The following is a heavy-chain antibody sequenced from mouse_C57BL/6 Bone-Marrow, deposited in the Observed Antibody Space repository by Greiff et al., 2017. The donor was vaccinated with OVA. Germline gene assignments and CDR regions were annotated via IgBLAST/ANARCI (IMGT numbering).Heavy chain of an antibody. Sequence: QVQLQQPGAELVRPGSSVKLSCKASGYTFTSYWMDWVKQRPGQGLEWIGEIYPRSGNTYYNEKFKGKATLTADKSSSTAYMELRSLTSEDSAVYFCAGLRRGDYYAMDYWGQGTSVTVSS. J-gene: IGHJ4*01. CDR3: AGLRRGDYYAMDY. CDR1: GYTFTSYW. CDR2: IYPRSGNT. D-gene: IGHD2-2*01. V-gene: IGHV1-81*01.